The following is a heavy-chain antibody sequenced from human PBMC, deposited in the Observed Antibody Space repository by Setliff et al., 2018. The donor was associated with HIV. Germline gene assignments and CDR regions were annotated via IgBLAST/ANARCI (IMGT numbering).Heavy chain of an antibody. CDR3: TTNVVVPAAIDGSDAFDI. D-gene: IGHD2-2*01. CDR1: GFTFINTW. Sequence: GGSLRLSCAASGFTFINTWMSWVRQAPGKGLEWVGRIKSRADGWPTDYAAPVKGRFTISRDDSKNTLYLQMNSLKTEDTAVYYCTTNVVVPAAIDGSDAFDIWGQGTMVTVSS. J-gene: IGHJ3*02. V-gene: IGHV3-15*01. CDR2: IKSRADGWPT.